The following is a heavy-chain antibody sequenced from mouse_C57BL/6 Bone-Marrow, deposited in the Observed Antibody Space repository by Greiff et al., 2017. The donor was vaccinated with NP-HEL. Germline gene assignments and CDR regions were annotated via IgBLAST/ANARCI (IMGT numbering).Heavy chain of an antibody. Sequence: EVQLQQSGPELVKPGASVKISCKASGYTFTDYYMNWVKQSHGKSLEWIGDINPNNGGTSYNQKFKGKATLTVDKSSSTAYMELRSLTSEDSAVYYCARGVLRGYWGQGTTLTVSS. CDR1: GYTFTDYY. CDR3: ARGVLRGY. J-gene: IGHJ2*01. CDR2: INPNNGGT. V-gene: IGHV1-26*01. D-gene: IGHD1-1*01.